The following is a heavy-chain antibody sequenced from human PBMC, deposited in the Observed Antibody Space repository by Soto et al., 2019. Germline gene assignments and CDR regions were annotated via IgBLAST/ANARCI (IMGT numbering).Heavy chain of an antibody. CDR2: IYWDDDK. V-gene: IGHV2-5*02. CDR3: AHTYYDSPSPIYYFDY. J-gene: IGHJ4*02. Sequence: SGPTLVNPTQPLTLTCTFSGFSLSTSGVGVGWIRQPPGKALEWLALIYWDDDKRYSPSLKSRLTITKDTSKNQVVLTRTNMDPVDTATYYCAHTYYDSPSPIYYFDYWGQGTLVTVSS. D-gene: IGHD3-3*01. CDR1: GFSLSTSGVG.